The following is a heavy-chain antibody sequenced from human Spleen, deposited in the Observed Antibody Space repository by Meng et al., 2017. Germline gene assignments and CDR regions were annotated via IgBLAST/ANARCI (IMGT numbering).Heavy chain of an antibody. D-gene: IGHD3-10*01. Sequence: GGLLRPSCAAPGSSFSSYAMSWVRHAPGKGLEWVSVLSGGGFTTYYANSVKGRFAITRHKSKNTLCLQMNDLKAEDTALYYCTKYNYGLGDYLDYWGQGALVTVSS. V-gene: IGHV3-23*01. CDR2: LSGGGFTT. CDR3: TKYNYGLGDYLDY. J-gene: IGHJ4*02. CDR1: GSSFSSYA.